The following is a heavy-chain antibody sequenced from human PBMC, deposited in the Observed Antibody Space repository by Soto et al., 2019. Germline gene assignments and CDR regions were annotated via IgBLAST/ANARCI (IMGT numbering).Heavy chain of an antibody. J-gene: IGHJ1*01. CDR2: ISAYNGNT. CDR1: GYTFTSYG. D-gene: IGHD3-22*01. CDR3: ARATPEYYYDSSVPGYLQH. Sequence: ASLKVSCKASGYTFTSYGISWVRQAPVQGLEWMGWISAYNGNTNYAQKLQGRVTMTTDTYTSTAYMELRSLRSDDTAVYYCARATPEYYYDSSVPGYLQHWGQGTMVTVSS. V-gene: IGHV1-18*04.